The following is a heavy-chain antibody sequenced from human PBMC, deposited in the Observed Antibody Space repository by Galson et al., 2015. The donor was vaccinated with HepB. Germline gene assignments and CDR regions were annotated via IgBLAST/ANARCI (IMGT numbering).Heavy chain of an antibody. D-gene: IGHD6-19*01. Sequence: QSGAEVKKPGESLKISCKGSGYSFTSYWIGWVRQMPGKGLEWMGIIYPGDSDTRYSPSVQGQVTISADESISTAYLQLSSLKASDAAMYYCARQSSGWYYLFDYWGQGTLVTVSS. CDR3: ARQSSGWYYLFDY. J-gene: IGHJ4*02. CDR1: GYSFTSYW. V-gene: IGHV5-51*01. CDR2: IYPGDSDT.